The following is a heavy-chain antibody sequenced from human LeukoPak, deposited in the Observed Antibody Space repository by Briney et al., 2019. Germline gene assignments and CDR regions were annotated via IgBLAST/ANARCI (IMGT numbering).Heavy chain of an antibody. CDR3: AKDVSSGYSFPYPDY. CDR2: ISYDGSNK. Sequence: PGGSLRLSCAASGFSISDDSMTWVRQAPGKGLDWVAVISYDGSNKYDADSVKGRFTISRDNSKNTLYLQMNSLRAEDTAVYYCAKDVSSGYSFPYPDYWGQGTLVTVSS. J-gene: IGHJ4*02. D-gene: IGHD5-18*01. V-gene: IGHV3-30*18. CDR1: GFSISDDS.